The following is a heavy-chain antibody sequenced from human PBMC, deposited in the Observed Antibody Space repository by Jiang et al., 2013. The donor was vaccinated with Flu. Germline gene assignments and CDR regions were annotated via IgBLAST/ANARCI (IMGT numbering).Heavy chain of an antibody. CDR3: ARIQGPGSYYMDAFDI. CDR1: GFSLSTSGMC. D-gene: IGHD3-10*01. J-gene: IGHJ3*02. V-gene: IGHV2-70*11. CDR2: IDWDDDK. Sequence: KPTQTLTLTCTFSGFSLSTSGMCVSWIRQPPGKALEWLARIDWDDDKYYSTSLKTRLTISKDTSKNQVVLTMTNMDPVDTATYYCARIQGPGSYYMDAFDIWGQGTMVTVSS.